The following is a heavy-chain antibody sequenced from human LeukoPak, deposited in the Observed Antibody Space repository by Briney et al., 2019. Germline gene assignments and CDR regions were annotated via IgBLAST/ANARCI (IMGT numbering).Heavy chain of an antibody. CDR2: ISYDGSNK. V-gene: IGHV3-30*18. J-gene: IGHJ4*02. CDR3: AKGVYGSGSYGSGFDY. CDR1: GFTFSSYG. Sequence: GGSLRLSCAASGFTFSSYGMHWVRQAPGKGLEWVAVISYDGSNKYYADSVKGRFTISRDNSKNTLYLQMNSLRAEDTAVYYCAKGVYGSGSYGSGFDYRGQGTLVTVSS. D-gene: IGHD3-10*01.